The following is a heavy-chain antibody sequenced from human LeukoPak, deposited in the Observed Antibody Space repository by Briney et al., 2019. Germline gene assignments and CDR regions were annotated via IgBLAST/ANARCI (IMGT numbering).Heavy chain of an antibody. V-gene: IGHV4-34*01. CDR1: GGSFSGYY. D-gene: IGHD3-10*01. Sequence: SETLSLTCAVYGGSFSGYYWSWIRQPPGKGLEWIGEINHSGSTNYNPSLKSRVTISVDTSKNQFSLNLSSVTAADTAVYYCARERGGQYYFGSGTGIDYWGQGTLVTVSS. CDR3: ARERGGQYYFGSGTGIDY. CDR2: INHSGST. J-gene: IGHJ4*02.